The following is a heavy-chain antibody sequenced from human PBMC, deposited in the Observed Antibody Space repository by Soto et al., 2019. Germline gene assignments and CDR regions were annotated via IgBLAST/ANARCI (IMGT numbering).Heavy chain of an antibody. Sequence: SLRLSCAASGFTFSSYAMHWVRQAPGKGLEWVAVISHDGSNKYYADSVKGRFTISRDNSKNTLYLQMNSLRAEDTAVYYCARGYGSGTYGMDVWGQGTTVTVSS. CDR2: ISHDGSNK. V-gene: IGHV3-30-3*01. D-gene: IGHD3-10*01. CDR1: GFTFSSYA. J-gene: IGHJ6*02. CDR3: ARGYGSGTYGMDV.